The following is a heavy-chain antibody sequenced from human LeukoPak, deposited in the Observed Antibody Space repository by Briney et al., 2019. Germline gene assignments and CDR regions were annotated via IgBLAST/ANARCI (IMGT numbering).Heavy chain of an antibody. D-gene: IGHD2-2*01. V-gene: IGHV1-8*01. Sequence: ASVKVSCKASGYTFTSYDINWVRQATGQGLEWMGWMNPNSGNTGYAQKFQGRVTMTRNTSISTAYMGLSSLRSEDTAVYYCARGSRSIVVVPAARYVSWGQGTLVTVSS. J-gene: IGHJ4*02. CDR1: GYTFTSYD. CDR3: ARGSRSIVVVPAARYVS. CDR2: MNPNSGNT.